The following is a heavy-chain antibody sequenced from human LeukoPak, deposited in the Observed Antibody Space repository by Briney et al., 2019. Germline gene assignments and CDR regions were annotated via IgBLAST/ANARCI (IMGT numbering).Heavy chain of an antibody. D-gene: IGHD3-10*01. CDR1: GFTFSSYD. Sequence: GGSLRLSCAASGFTFSSYDMHWVRQATGKGLEWVSAIGTAGDTYYPGSVKGRFTISRDNAKNSLYLQMNSLRAEDTAVYYCARDTYVVRGVKKFYSMDVWGKGTTVTISS. CDR3: ARDTYVVRGVKKFYSMDV. J-gene: IGHJ6*03. V-gene: IGHV3-13*01. CDR2: IGTAGDT.